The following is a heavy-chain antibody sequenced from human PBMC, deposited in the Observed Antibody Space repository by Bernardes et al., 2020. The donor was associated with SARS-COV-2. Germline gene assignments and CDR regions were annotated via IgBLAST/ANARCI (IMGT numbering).Heavy chain of an antibody. CDR2: IYVGGSR. Sequence: GGCLRLSSAVSGYSDRTKYMTWVRQAPGKGLEWVAIIYVGGSRKHADSVKGRFTISRENSKNSLFLQMNSLGADDTAVYYCAGGDYPQGGDYWGQGTLVTVAS. J-gene: IGHJ4*02. V-gene: IGHV3-53*01. D-gene: IGHD4-17*01. CDR3: AGGDYPQGGDY. CDR1: GYSDRTKY.